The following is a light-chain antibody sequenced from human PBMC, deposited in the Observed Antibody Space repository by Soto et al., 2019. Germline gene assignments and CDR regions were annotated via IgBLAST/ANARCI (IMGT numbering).Light chain of an antibody. J-gene: IGKJ5*01. CDR3: QQSYSTPSIT. V-gene: IGKV1-39*01. Sequence: DIQMTQSPSSLSAFVGDRVTITCRASESISRHLNWYQQKPGKAPKLLIYAASSLQNGVPSRFSGGGSGTDFPLTISSLQPADFATYYCQQSYSTPSITFGQGTRLEIK. CDR2: AAS. CDR1: ESISRH.